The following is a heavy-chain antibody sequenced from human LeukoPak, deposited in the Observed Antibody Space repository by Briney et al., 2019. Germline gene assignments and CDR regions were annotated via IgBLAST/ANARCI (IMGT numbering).Heavy chain of an antibody. CDR1: GFTFSSYA. CDR3: ANSRFIAVAGPWGRNY. Sequence: QSGGSLRLSCAASGFTFSSYAMHWVRQAPGKGLEWVAVISYDGSNKYYADSVKGRFTISRDNSKNTLYLQMNSLRAEDTAVYYCANSRFIAVAGPWGRNYWGQGTPVTVSS. J-gene: IGHJ4*02. D-gene: IGHD6-19*01. CDR2: ISYDGSNK. V-gene: IGHV3-30-3*01.